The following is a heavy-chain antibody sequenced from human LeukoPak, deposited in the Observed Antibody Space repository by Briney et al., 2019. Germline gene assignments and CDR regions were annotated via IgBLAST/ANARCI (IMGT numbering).Heavy chain of an antibody. Sequence: GGSLRLSCAASGSTFDDYAMHWVRQAPGKGLEWVSGISWNSGSIGYADSVKGRFTISRDNAMNSLYLQMNSLRPEDTAFYCCAKDNYDILTGTIWGYFDLWGRGTLVTVSS. V-gene: IGHV3-9*01. J-gene: IGHJ2*01. CDR1: GSTFDDYA. CDR3: AKDNYDILTGTIWGYFDL. CDR2: ISWNSGSI. D-gene: IGHD3-9*01.